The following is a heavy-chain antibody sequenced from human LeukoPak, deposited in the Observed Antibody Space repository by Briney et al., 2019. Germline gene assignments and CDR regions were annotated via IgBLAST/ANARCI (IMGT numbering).Heavy chain of an antibody. CDR3: ASGRYFDWLIGY. CDR1: GFTFSSHG. Sequence: PGGSLRLSCAASGFTFSSHGMHWVRQAPGKGPDWVAITSYDGSNKHYVDSVKGRFTISRDNSKNSLYLQMNSLRAEDTAVYYCASGRYFDWLIGYWGQGTLVTVSS. V-gene: IGHV3-30*03. CDR2: TSYDGSNK. D-gene: IGHD3-9*01. J-gene: IGHJ4*02.